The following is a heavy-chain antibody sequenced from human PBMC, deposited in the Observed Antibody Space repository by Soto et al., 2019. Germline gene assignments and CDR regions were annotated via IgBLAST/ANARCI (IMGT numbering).Heavy chain of an antibody. V-gene: IGHV3-23*01. Sequence: GGSLRLSCAASGFTFSSYAMSWVRQAPGKGLEWVSAISGSGGSTYYADPVKGRFTISRDNSKNTLYLQMNSLRAEDTAVYYCAKYPKLHPSAAAPDYWGQGTLVTVSS. D-gene: IGHD6-13*01. CDR2: ISGSGGST. J-gene: IGHJ4*02. CDR3: AKYPKLHPSAAAPDY. CDR1: GFTFSSYA.